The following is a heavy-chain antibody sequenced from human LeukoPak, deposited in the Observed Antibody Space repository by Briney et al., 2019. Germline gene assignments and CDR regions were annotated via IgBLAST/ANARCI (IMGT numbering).Heavy chain of an antibody. Sequence: GGSLRLSCAASGFTFSSYEMNWVRQAPGKGLEWVSYISSSGSTMYYADSVKGRFTISRDNAKNSLYLQMNSLRAEDTAVYYCARGDSSSWYPFDYWGQGTLVTVSS. J-gene: IGHJ4*02. CDR2: ISSSGSTM. CDR1: GFTFSSYE. D-gene: IGHD6-13*01. V-gene: IGHV3-48*03. CDR3: ARGDSSSWYPFDY.